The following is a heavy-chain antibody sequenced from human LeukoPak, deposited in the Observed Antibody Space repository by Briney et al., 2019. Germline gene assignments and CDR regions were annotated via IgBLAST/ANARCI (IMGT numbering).Heavy chain of an antibody. CDR1: GGPFKTYA. J-gene: IGHJ4*02. V-gene: IGHV1-69*13. CDR2: IIPIFETP. CDR3: ATVAGHDYSYFDY. Sequence: SVKVSCKASGGPFKTYAISWVRQAPGQGLSWLGGIIPIFETPNYAQKFQGRVTITADESTNTSYMELSGLTPEDTAVYYCATVAGHDYSYFDYWGQGTLVTVSS. D-gene: IGHD3-16*01.